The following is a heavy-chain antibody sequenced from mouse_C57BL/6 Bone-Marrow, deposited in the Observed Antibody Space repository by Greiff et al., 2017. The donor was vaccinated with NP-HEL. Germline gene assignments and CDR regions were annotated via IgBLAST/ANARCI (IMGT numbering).Heavy chain of an antibody. CDR2: ISYDGSN. J-gene: IGHJ4*01. CDR1: GYSITSGYY. CDR3: ARGRNFYAMDY. V-gene: IGHV3-6*01. Sequence: EVKLEESGPGLVKPSQSLSLTCSVTGYSITSGYYWNWIRQFPGNKLEWMGYISYDGSNNYNPSLKNRISITRDTSKNQFFLKLNSVTTEDTATYYCARGRNFYAMDYWGQGTSVTVSS.